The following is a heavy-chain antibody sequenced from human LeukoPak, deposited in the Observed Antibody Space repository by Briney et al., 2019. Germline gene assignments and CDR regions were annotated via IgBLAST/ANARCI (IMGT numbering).Heavy chain of an antibody. D-gene: IGHD5-18*01. CDR1: GFTFSNAW. CDR2: IKQDGSDK. CDR3: ARVSRYSFGSFDY. V-gene: IGHV3-7*01. Sequence: GGSLRLSCAASGFTFSNAWMSWVRQAPGKGLEWVANIKQDGSDKYYVDSVKGRFTISRDNAKNSLYLQMNSLRAEDTAVYYCARVSRYSFGSFDYWGQGTLVTVSS. J-gene: IGHJ4*02.